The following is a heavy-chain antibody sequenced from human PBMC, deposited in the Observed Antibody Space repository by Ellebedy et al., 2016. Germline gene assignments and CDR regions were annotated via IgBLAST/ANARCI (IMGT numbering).Heavy chain of an antibody. V-gene: IGHV5-10-1*01. J-gene: IGHJ5*02. CDR3: ARHVSDIVATIREFDP. CDR2: IDPSDSYT. CDR1: GYSFTSYW. D-gene: IGHD5-12*01. Sequence: GESLKISCKGSGYSFTSYWISWVRQMPGKGLEWMGRIDPSDSYTNYSPSFQGHVTISADKSISTAYLQWSSLKASDTAMYYCARHVSDIVATIREFDPWGQGTLVTVSS.